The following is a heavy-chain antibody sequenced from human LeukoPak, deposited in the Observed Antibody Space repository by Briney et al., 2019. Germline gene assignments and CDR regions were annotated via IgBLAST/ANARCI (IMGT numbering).Heavy chain of an antibody. J-gene: IGHJ6*02. CDR2: INHSGST. V-gene: IGHV4-34*01. CDR3: ARGTPDYSNYYYYYGMDV. CDR1: GGSFSGYY. Sequence: SETLSLTCAVYGGSFSGYYWSWIRQPPGKGLEWIGEINHSGSTNYNPSLKSRVTISVDTSKNQFSLKLSSVTAADTAVYYCARGTPDYSNYYYYYGMDVWGQGTTVTVSS. D-gene: IGHD4-11*01.